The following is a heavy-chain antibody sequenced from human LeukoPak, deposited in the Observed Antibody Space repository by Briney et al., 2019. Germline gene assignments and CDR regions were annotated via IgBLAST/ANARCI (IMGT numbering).Heavy chain of an antibody. CDR2: IYYSGST. J-gene: IGHJ4*02. V-gene: IGHV4-39*01. CDR3: ARPGQLGRYYFDY. D-gene: IGHD6-13*01. CDR1: GGSISSSSYY. Sequence: PSETLSLTCTVSGGSISSSSYYRGWIRQPPGKGLEWIGSIYYSGSTYYNPSLKSRVTISVDTSKNQFSLKLSSVTAADTAVYYCARPGQLGRYYFDYWGQGTLVTVSS.